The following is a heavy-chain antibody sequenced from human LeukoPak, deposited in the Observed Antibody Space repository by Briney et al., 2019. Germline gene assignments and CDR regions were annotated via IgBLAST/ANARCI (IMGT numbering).Heavy chain of an antibody. J-gene: IGHJ3*02. CDR2: VNTDGSST. Sequence: PGGSLRLSCAVSGFTLGSYWMHGVRQAPGQGLAWVSRVNTDGSSTTYAESVKGRFTISKDNAKNTLYLQMNGLRAEDTAVYYCARELGVGVIGDAFDIWGQGTVVTVSS. V-gene: IGHV3-74*01. D-gene: IGHD3-22*01. CDR1: GFTLGSYW. CDR3: ARELGVGVIGDAFDI.